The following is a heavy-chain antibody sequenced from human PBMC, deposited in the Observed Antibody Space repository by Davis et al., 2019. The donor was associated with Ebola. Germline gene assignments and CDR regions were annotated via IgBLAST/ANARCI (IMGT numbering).Heavy chain of an antibody. CDR1: GYTFTSYY. J-gene: IGHJ4*02. V-gene: IGHV3-30-3*01. Sequence: SCKASGYTFTSYYMHWVRQAPGKGLEWMSMISFDDSNKYYADSVKGRFTISRDNSKNTLYLQLNSVRPEDTAVYFCARGSRYQVLMPLDHWGQGTLVTVSS. D-gene: IGHD2-2*01. CDR2: ISFDDSNK. CDR3: ARGSRYQVLMPLDH.